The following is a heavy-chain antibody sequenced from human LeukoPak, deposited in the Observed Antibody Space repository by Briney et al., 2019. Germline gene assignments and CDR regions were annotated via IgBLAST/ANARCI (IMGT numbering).Heavy chain of an antibody. V-gene: IGHV1-18*01. Sequence: GASVKVSCKASGYTFTSYGISWVRQAPEQGLEWMGWISAYNGNTNYAQKLQGRVTMTTDTSTSTAYMELRSLRSDDTAVYYCARVFTASSGQLQDFDYWGQGTLVTVSS. CDR3: ARVFTASSGQLQDFDY. CDR1: GYTFTSYG. J-gene: IGHJ4*02. CDR2: ISAYNGNT. D-gene: IGHD3-22*01.